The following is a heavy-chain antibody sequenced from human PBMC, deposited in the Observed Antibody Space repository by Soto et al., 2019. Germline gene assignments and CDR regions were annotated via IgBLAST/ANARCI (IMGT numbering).Heavy chain of an antibody. CDR1: GFTFGSYW. CDR2: IDSDGSST. J-gene: IGHJ6*02. V-gene: IGHV3-74*01. Sequence: EVQLVESGGGLVQPGGSLRVSCAASGFTFGSYWMNWVRQAPGKGLVWVSRIDSDGSSTTYADSVKGRFTTSRDNAKNTLYLQMSSLRVEDTVVYYCARGRPYGMDVWGQGTKVTVSS. CDR3: ARGRPYGMDV.